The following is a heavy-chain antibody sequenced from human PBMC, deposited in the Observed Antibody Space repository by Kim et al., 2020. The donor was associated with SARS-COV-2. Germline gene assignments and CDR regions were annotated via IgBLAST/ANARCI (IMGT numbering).Heavy chain of an antibody. J-gene: IGHJ4*02. CDR3: ARVWAVATIRSSFDY. CDR1: GGSIGGGGYH. D-gene: IGHD5-12*01. V-gene: IGHV4-31*03. Sequence: SETLSLTCTVSGGSIGGGGYHWSWIRQHPGKGLEWIGYIDYSGSTDYNPSLKSRVTISVDTSKNQFSLKLSSMTAADTAVYYCARVWAVATIRSSFDYWGQGTLVTVSS. CDR2: IDYSGST.